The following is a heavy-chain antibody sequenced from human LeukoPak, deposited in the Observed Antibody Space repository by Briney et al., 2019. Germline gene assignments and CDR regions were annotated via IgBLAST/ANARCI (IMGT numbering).Heavy chain of an antibody. CDR1: GFTFSSYA. D-gene: IGHD6-13*01. V-gene: IGHV3-23*01. CDR2: IRGSGGNT. J-gene: IGHJ6*03. CDR3: AKQGVAAAGHYYYSYYIAV. Sequence: PGRSLRLSCAASGFTFSSYAMSWVRQAPGKGLEWVSAIRGSGGNTYYADSVKGRFTISRDNSKNTLYLQMNSLRAEDTAVDYCAKQGVAAAGHYYYSYYIAVGREAPTLTVPS.